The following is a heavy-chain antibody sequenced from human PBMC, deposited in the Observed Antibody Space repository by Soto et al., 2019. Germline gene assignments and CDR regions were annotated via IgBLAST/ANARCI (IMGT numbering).Heavy chain of an antibody. D-gene: IGHD6-6*01. CDR3: AKPIRIAARPGRFGNYYYGMDV. CDR2: ISYDGSNK. Sequence: GGSLRLSCLASVFTFSSYGMHWFRQAPGKGLEWVAVISYDGSNKYYADSVKGRFTISRDNSKNTLYLQMNSLRAEDTAVYYCAKPIRIAARPGRFGNYYYGMDVWGQGTTVTVSS. CDR1: VFTFSSYG. J-gene: IGHJ6*02. V-gene: IGHV3-30*18.